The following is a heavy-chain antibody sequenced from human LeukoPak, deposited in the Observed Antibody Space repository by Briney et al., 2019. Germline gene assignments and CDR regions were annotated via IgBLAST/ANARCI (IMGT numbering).Heavy chain of an antibody. Sequence: EWMGWINPNSGGTNYAQKFQGRVTMTRDTSISTAYMELSRLRSDDTAVYYCARARRNWFDPWGQGTLVTVSS. CDR2: INPNSGGT. V-gene: IGHV1-2*02. CDR3: ARARRNWFDP. J-gene: IGHJ5*02.